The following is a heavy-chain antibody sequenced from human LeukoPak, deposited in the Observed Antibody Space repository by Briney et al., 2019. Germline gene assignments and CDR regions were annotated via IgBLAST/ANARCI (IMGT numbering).Heavy chain of an antibody. CDR3: ASASFWSGYLHFDY. CDR2: IWYDGSNK. CDR1: GFTFSSYG. Sequence: QPGRSLRLSCAASGFTFSSYGMHWVRQAPGKGLEWVAVIWYDGSNKYYADSVKGRFTISRDNSKNTLYLQMNSLRAEDTAVYYCASASFWSGYLHFDYWGQGTLVTVS. D-gene: IGHD3-3*01. V-gene: IGHV3-33*01. J-gene: IGHJ4*02.